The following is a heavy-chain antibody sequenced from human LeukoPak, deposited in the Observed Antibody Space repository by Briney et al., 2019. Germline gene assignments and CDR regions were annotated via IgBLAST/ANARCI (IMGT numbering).Heavy chain of an antibody. CDR3: AKGAGYNYGSFDY. CDR1: GFTSSNYG. V-gene: IGHV3-23*01. J-gene: IGHJ4*02. D-gene: IGHD5-24*01. CDR2: ISGSADIT. Sequence: PGGSLRLSCAASGFTSSNYGMNWVRQAPGKGLEWVSAISGSADITYYADSVKGRFTISRDNSKNTLYLQMNSLRAEDTALYYCAKGAGYNYGSFDYWGQGTLVTVSS.